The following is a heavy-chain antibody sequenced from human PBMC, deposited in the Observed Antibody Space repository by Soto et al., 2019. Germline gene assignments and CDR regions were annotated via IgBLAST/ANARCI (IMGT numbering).Heavy chain of an antibody. J-gene: IGHJ6*02. Sequence: SETLSLTCAVYGGSFSGYYWTWIRQPPGKGLEWIGEINHSGTINFNPSLKSRLTISLDTSKKHFSLKLSSVTDADTAAYYCARADRTLVTSYSLDVWGQGTTVTVS. CDR1: GGSFSGYY. CDR2: INHSGTI. CDR3: ARADRTLVTSYSLDV. V-gene: IGHV4-34*01. D-gene: IGHD2-21*02.